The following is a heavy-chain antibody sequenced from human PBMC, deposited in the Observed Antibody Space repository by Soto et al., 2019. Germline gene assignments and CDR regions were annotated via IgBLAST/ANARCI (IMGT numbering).Heavy chain of an antibody. CDR2: INPSGGST. V-gene: IGHV1-46*03. J-gene: IGHJ4*02. CDR1: GYTFTSYC. CDR3: ATAPPTTVTTPFDD. Sequence: ASVKVSCKASGYTFTSYCVHWVRQAPGQGLEWMGIINPSGGSTSYAQKFQGRVTMTRDTSTSTVYMELSSLRSEDTAVYYCATAPPTTVTTPFDDWGQGTLVTVSS. D-gene: IGHD4-17*01.